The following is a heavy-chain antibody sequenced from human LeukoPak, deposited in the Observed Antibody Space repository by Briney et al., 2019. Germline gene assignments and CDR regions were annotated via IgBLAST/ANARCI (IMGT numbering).Heavy chain of an antibody. V-gene: IGHV3-48*04. CDR2: ISSSSSTI. CDR3: ATSIQLWEAPFDY. J-gene: IGHJ4*02. D-gene: IGHD5-18*01. CDR1: GFTFSSYS. Sequence: GGSLRLSCAASGFTFSSYSMNWVRQAPGKGLEWVSYISSSSSTIYYADSVKGRFTISRDNAKNSLYLQMNSLRAEDTAVYYCATSIQLWEAPFDYWGQGTLVTVSS.